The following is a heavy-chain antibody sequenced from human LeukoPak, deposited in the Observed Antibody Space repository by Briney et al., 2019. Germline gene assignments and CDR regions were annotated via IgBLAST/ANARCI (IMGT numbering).Heavy chain of an antibody. CDR1: GYTFTNYY. J-gene: IGHJ4*02. CDR3: ARDVPYYDYVWGSYRSDYFDY. V-gene: IGHV1-46*01. CDR2: FNPSGGST. Sequence: GASVKVSCKASGYTFTNYYMHWVRQAPGQGLEWMGVFNPSGGSTSYAQKFQGRVTMTRDTSTSTAYMELRSLRSDDTAVYYCARDVPYYDYVWGSYRSDYFDYWGQGTLVTVSS. D-gene: IGHD3-16*02.